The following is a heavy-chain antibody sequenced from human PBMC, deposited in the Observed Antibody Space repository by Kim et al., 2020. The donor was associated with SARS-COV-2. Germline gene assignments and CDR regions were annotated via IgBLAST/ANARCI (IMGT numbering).Heavy chain of an antibody. Sequence: GGSLRLSCAASGFTFSSYEMNWVRQAPGKGLEWVSYISSSGSTIYYADSVKGRFTNSRDNAKNSLYLQMNSLRAEDTAVYYCARALLELSDYYYYMDVWGKGTTVTVSS. V-gene: IGHV3-48*03. CDR2: ISSSGSTI. CDR3: ARALLELSDYYYYMDV. D-gene: IGHD1-7*01. J-gene: IGHJ6*03. CDR1: GFTFSSYE.